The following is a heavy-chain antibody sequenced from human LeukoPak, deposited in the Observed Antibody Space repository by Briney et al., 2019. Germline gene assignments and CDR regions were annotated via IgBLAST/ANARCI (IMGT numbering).Heavy chain of an antibody. CDR2: ISYDGSNK. Sequence: GGSLRLSCAASGFTFSSYAMHWVRQAPGKGLEWVAVISYDGSNKYYADSVKGRFTISRDNSKNTLYLQMNSLRAEDTAVYYCASPIIAAAGTSLRQALDYWGQGTLVTVSS. D-gene: IGHD6-13*01. CDR1: GFTFSSYA. V-gene: IGHV3-30-3*01. J-gene: IGHJ4*02. CDR3: ASPIIAAAGTSLRQALDY.